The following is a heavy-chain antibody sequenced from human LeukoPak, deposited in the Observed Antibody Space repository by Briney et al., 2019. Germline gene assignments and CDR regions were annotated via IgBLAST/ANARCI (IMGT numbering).Heavy chain of an antibody. CDR1: GFSISLGYY. J-gene: IGHJ4*02. Sequence: SETLSLTCDVSGFSISLGYYWVWIRQPAGQGPEWIGSIHPSGTTFYNSSLNSRITMTIDAPKNQFSLRLSLVTAVDTAVYFCATERERRITDWGQGTLVTVSS. CDR2: IHPSGTT. V-gene: IGHV4-38-2*02. D-gene: IGHD1-1*01. CDR3: ATERERRITD.